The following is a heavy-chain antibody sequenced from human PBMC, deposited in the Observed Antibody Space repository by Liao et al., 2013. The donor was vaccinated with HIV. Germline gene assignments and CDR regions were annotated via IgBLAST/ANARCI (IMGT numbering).Heavy chain of an antibody. V-gene: IGHV4-34*01. D-gene: IGHD5-18*01. CDR2: INHSGST. CDR3: ARMSFRGYSYGFDY. CDR1: GGSISSYY. Sequence: QVQLQQWGAGLLKPSETLSLTCTVSGGSISSYYWSWIRQPPGKGLEWIGEINHSGSTNYNPSLKSRVTMSVDTSKNQFSLKLSSMTAADTAVYYCARMSFRGYSYGFDYWGQGTLVTVSS. J-gene: IGHJ4*02.